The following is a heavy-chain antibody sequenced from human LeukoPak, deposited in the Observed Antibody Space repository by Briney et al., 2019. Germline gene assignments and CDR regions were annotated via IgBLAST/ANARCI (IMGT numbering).Heavy chain of an antibody. CDR2: MNPNSGNT. V-gene: IGHV1-8*01. CDR1: GYTFTSYD. Sequence: VASVKVSCKASGYTFTSYDINWVRQATGQGLEWMGWMNPNSGNTGYAQKFQGRVTMTRNTSISTAYMELSSLRSEDTAVYYCAGGGGYSYDYGMDVWGQGTTVTVSS. CDR3: AGGGGYSYDYGMDV. D-gene: IGHD5-18*01. J-gene: IGHJ6*02.